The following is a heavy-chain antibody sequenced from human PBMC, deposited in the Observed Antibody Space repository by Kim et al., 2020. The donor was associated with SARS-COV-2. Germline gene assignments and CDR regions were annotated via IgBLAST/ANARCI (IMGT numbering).Heavy chain of an antibody. V-gene: IGHV3-43*01. D-gene: IGHD6-13*01. CDR3: AKDSIAAATKLYGMDV. Sequence: SVKGRFTISRDNSKNSLYLQMNSLRTEDTALYYCAKDSIAAATKLYGMDVWGQGTTVTVSS. J-gene: IGHJ6*02.